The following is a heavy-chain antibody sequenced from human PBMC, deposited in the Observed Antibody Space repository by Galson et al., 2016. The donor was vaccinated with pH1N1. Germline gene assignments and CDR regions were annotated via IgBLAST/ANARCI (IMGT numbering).Heavy chain of an antibody. CDR2: IKSKTDGGTR. D-gene: IGHD3-10*01. CDR3: AAGSGRADFDY. CDR1: GFTFSNVW. V-gene: IGHV3-15*01. J-gene: IGHJ4*02. Sequence: SLRLSCAASGFTFSNVWMSWVRQAPGKGLEWVGRIKSKTDGGTRDFAAPVKGRFSISRDDSKNTVYLQMNSLKTEDTAVYVCAAGSGRADFDYWGQGTLVTVSS.